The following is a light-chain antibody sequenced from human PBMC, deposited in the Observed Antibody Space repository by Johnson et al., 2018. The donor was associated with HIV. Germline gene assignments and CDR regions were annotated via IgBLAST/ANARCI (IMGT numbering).Light chain of an antibody. CDR2: ENT. J-gene: IGLJ1*01. CDR1: TSNIGNNY. Sequence: QSVLTQPPSVSAAPGQKVTISCSGSTSNIGNNYVSWYQQLPGTAPKLLINENTKRPSGIPDRFSGSQSGTSATLGITGLQTGDEADYYCGTWDSSLSAFVFGTGTKVTVL. V-gene: IGLV1-51*02. CDR3: GTWDSSLSAFV.